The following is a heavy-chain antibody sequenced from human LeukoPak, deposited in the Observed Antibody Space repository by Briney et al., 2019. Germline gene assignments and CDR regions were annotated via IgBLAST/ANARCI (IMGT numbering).Heavy chain of an antibody. D-gene: IGHD3-16*01. V-gene: IGHV4-39*07. J-gene: IGHJ4*02. Sequence: TSETLSLTCTVSGGSISSSSYYWGWIRQPPGKGLEWIGEVYHTGDTNYNPSLKSRITISVDKSNNQFSLKLTSVTAADTAVYYCTRGGTDALSYWGQGTLVTVSS. CDR2: VYHTGDT. CDR1: GGSISSSSYY. CDR3: TRGGTDALSY.